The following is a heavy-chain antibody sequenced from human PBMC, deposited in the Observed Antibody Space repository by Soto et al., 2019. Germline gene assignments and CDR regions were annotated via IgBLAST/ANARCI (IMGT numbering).Heavy chain of an antibody. Sequence: PGWSLRLSCASSVFTFISYAMSWVRQAPGKGLEWVSAISGSGGSTYYADSVKGRFTISRDNSKNTLYLRMNSLRAEDTAVYYCANIPGRYQLLHVHMDVWGQGTTVTVSS. CDR3: ANIPGRYQLLHVHMDV. D-gene: IGHD2-2*01. J-gene: IGHJ6*02. CDR2: ISGSGGST. V-gene: IGHV3-23*01. CDR1: VFTFISYA.